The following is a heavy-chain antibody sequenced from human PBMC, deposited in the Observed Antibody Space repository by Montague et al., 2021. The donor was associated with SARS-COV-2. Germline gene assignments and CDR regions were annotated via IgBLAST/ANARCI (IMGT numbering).Heavy chain of an antibody. CDR2: VYTTGST. J-gene: IGHJ4*02. CDR1: GGSISSDSYY. V-gene: IGHV4-61*02. D-gene: IGHD5-12*01. CDR3: ARAVIYGGYAFAYFDF. Sequence: TLSLTCTVSGGSISSDSYYWSWIRQPAGKGLEWIGRVYTTGSTNYNPSLKSRVTISGDTSRNQFSLRLTSVTAADTAMYYCARAVIYGGYAFAYFDFWGQGVWVTVSS.